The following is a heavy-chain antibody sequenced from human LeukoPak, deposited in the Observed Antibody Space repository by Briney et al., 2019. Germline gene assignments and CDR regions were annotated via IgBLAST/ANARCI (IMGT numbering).Heavy chain of an antibody. CDR1: GYTFTSYA. CDR3: ARASSRYDGVRSWFDP. J-gene: IGHJ5*02. V-gene: IGHV7-4-1*02. D-gene: IGHD6-13*01. CDR2: INTNTGNP. Sequence: AASVKVSCKASGYTFTSYAMNWVRQAPGQGLEWMGWINTNTGNPTYAQGFTGRFVFSLDTSVSTAYLQISSLKAEDTAVYYCARASSRYDGVRSWFDPWGQGTLVTVSS.